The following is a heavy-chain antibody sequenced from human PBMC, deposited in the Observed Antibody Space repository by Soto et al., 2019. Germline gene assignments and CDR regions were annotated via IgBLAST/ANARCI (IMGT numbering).Heavy chain of an antibody. CDR1: GFTFSRSD. V-gene: IGHV3-73*01. Sequence: GASLRLSCSASGFTFSRSDLHWLRQAPGRGRECVVRARSKINNYATSLADSQRGRSTISRNDSDNTVSLEMSCLKSENTDFYSCGRDEERRRMVFYCIDVWGQGTTVTVCS. J-gene: IGHJ6*02. CDR3: GRDEERRRMVFYCIDV. CDR2: ARSKINNYAT. D-gene: IGHD2-8*01.